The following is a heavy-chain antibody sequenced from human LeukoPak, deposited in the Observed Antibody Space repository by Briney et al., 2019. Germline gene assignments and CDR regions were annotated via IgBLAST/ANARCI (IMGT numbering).Heavy chain of an antibody. CDR2: ISSSGDSI. V-gene: IGHV3-48*03. CDR3: AAAGFDY. J-gene: IGHJ4*02. Sequence: PGGSLRLSCAASGFTLSGSEMNWVRQAPGKGLEWVSGISSSGDSIYYADSVQGRFTISRDNAKKSLHLQMNSLRAEDTAVYYCAAAGFDYWGQGTLVTVSS. CDR1: GFTLSGSE.